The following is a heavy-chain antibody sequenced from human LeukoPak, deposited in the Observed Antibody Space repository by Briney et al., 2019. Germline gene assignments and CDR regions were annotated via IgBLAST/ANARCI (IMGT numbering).Heavy chain of an antibody. D-gene: IGHD3-10*01. CDR3: AGGGSYFDY. V-gene: IGHV3-48*04. CDR2: VSSGSASV. J-gene: IGHJ4*02. CDR1: GFTFSRYS. Sequence: TGGSLRLSCAASGFTFSRYSMSWVRQAPGKGLEWLSFVSSGSASVDYADSVKGRFTISRDNAKNSLYLQMNSLTVEDTAVYYCAGGGSYFDYWGQGTLVTVSS.